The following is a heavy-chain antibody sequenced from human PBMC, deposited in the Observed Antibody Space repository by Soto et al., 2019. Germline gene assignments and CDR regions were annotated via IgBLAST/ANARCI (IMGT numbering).Heavy chain of an antibody. D-gene: IGHD6-6*01. J-gene: IGHJ6*02. CDR3: ARDSSSGVPDGMDV. V-gene: IGHV3-30-3*01. CDR1: GFTFSSYA. CDR2: ISYDGSNK. Sequence: GGSLRLSCAASGFTFSSYAMHWVRQAPGKGLEWVAVISYDGSNKYYADSVKGRFTISRDNSKNTLYLQMNSLRAEDTAVYYCARDSSSGVPDGMDVWGQGTTVTVSS.